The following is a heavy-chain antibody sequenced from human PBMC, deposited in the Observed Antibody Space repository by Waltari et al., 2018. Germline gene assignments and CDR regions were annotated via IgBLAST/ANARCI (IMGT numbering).Heavy chain of an antibody. D-gene: IGHD2-8*01. CDR2: INHSGST. CDR1: GGSFSGYS. CDR3: ARDSIVLMVYAKGMDV. Sequence: VQLQQWGAGRLKPSETLSLTCAVYGGSFSGYSWSWIRQPPGKALEWIGEINHSGSTNYNPSLKSRVTISVDTSKNQFSLKLSSVTAADTAVYYCARDSIVLMVYAKGMDVWGKGTTVTVSS. V-gene: IGHV4-34*01. J-gene: IGHJ6*04.